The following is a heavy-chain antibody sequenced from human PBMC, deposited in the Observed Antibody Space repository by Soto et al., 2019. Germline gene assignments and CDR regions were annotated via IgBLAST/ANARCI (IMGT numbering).Heavy chain of an antibody. D-gene: IGHD1-7*01. V-gene: IGHV3-73*02. Sequence: EVQLVESGGGLVQPGGSLKLSCAASGFTFSGSAMHWVGQASGKGLEWVGRIRSKANSYATAYAASVKGRFTISRDDSKHTAYLQMNSLKTEDTAVYYCIGESHPLTGTTAGGQGTLVTVSS. CDR2: IRSKANSYAT. CDR1: GFTFSGSA. CDR3: IGESHPLTGTTA. J-gene: IGHJ4*02.